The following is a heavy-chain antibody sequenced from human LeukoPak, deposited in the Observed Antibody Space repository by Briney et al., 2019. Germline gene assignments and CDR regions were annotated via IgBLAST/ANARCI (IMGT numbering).Heavy chain of an antibody. J-gene: IGHJ4*02. D-gene: IGHD5-18*01. CDR2: IIPIFGTA. CDR3: ARDPGSLDTAMAFDY. Sequence: SVKVSCKASGGIFSSYAISWVRQAPGQGLEWMGRIIPIFGTANYAQKFQGRVTITTDESTSTAYMELSSLRSEDTAVYYCARDPGSLDTAMAFDYWGQGTLVTVSS. V-gene: IGHV1-69*05. CDR1: GGIFSSYA.